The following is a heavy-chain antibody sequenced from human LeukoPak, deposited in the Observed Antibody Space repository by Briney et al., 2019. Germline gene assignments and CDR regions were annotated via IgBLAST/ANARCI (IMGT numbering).Heavy chain of an antibody. Sequence: GGSLRLSCAASGFTFSNAWMSWVRQAPGKGLEWVGRIKSKTDGGTTDYAAPVKGRFTISRDDSKNTLYLQMNSLKTEDTAVYYCTTDNRYPGYSSGWYWDVFDYWGQGTLVTVSS. CDR2: IKSKTDGGTT. D-gene: IGHD6-19*01. J-gene: IGHJ4*02. CDR1: GFTFSNAW. CDR3: TTDNRYPGYSSGWYWDVFDY. V-gene: IGHV3-15*01.